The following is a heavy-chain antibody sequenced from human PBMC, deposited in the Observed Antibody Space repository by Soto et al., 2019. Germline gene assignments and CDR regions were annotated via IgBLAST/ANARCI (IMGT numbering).Heavy chain of an antibody. V-gene: IGHV6-1*01. D-gene: IGHD6-19*01. J-gene: IGHJ4*02. CDR1: GDSVSSNTAA. CDR3: ERGVAGSGFDL. Sequence: RSQTISLTCAISGDSVSSNTAAWNWIRSSPSRGLEWLGRTYYRSNWRHDYAVSVKSRITVNPDTSKNHFSLQLNSVTTDDTAVYYCERGVAGSGFDLWGQGTQVTVSA. CDR2: TYYRSNWRH.